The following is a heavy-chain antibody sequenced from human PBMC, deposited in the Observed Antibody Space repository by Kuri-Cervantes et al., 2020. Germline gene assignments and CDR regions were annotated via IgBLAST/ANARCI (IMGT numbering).Heavy chain of an antibody. CDR2: ISYDGSNK. CDR3: AKDRGMAAENIDY. D-gene: IGHD6-13*01. J-gene: IGHJ4*02. CDR1: GFTFGDYA. V-gene: IGHV3-30*04. Sequence: GGSLRLSCTASGFTFGDYAMSWFRQAPGKGLEWVAVISYDGSNKYYADSVKGRFTISRDNAKNSLYLQMNSLRAEDTAFYYCAKDRGMAAENIDYLGQGTLVTVSS.